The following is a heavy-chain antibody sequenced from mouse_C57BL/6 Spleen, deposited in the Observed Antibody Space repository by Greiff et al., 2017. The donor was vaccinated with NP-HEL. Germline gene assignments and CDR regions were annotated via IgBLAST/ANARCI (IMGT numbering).Heavy chain of an antibody. CDR3: SIDYGSSYGNWFAY. CDR1: GYTFTSYW. V-gene: IGHV1-5*01. D-gene: IGHD1-1*01. Sequence: VQLQQSGTVLARPGASVKMSCKTSGYTFTSYWMHWVKQRPGQGLEWIGAIYPGYSDTSYNQKFKGKAKLTAGTSASTAYMELSSLTVEDSAVYYCSIDYGSSYGNWFAYWGQGTLVTVSA. CDR2: IYPGYSDT. J-gene: IGHJ3*01.